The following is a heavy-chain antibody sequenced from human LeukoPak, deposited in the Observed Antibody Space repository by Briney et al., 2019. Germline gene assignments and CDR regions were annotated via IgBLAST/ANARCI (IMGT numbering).Heavy chain of an antibody. V-gene: IGHV4-59*01. CDR3: ARSPGYGSGSYYMSRRDAFDI. D-gene: IGHD3-10*01. J-gene: IGHJ3*02. Sequence: KPSETLSLTCTVPGGSISSYYWSWIRQPPGKGLEWIGYIYYSGSTNYNPSLKSRVTISVDTSKNQFSLKLSSVTAADTAVYYCARSPGYGSGSYYMSRRDAFDIWGQGTMVTISS. CDR1: GGSISSYY. CDR2: IYYSGST.